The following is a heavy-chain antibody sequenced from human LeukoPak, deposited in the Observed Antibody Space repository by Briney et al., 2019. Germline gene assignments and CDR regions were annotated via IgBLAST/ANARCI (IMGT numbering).Heavy chain of an antibody. Sequence: SETLSLTCTVSGGSISSSSYYWGWIRQPPGKGLEWIGSIYYSGSTYYNPSLKSRVTISLDTSKNQFSLKLTSVTAADTAVYYCAREGPDYGGAADWGQGTLVTVSS. CDR1: GGSISSSSYY. V-gene: IGHV4-39*07. D-gene: IGHD4-23*01. J-gene: IGHJ4*02. CDR3: AREGPDYGGAAD. CDR2: IYYSGST.